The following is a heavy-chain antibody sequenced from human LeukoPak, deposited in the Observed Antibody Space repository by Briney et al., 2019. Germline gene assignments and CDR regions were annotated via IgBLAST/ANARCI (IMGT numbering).Heavy chain of an antibody. CDR2: IYYSGST. D-gene: IGHD1-26*01. CDR1: SGSINPYY. J-gene: IGHJ3*02. Sequence: SETLSLTCSVSSGSINPYYWSWIRQPPGKGLEWIGDIYYSGSTNYNPFFKSRVTISVDTSKNQFSLKLSSVTAADTAVYYCATTTGYSGSYPPGNIWGQGTMVTVSS. V-gene: IGHV4-59*12. CDR3: ATTTGYSGSYPPGNI.